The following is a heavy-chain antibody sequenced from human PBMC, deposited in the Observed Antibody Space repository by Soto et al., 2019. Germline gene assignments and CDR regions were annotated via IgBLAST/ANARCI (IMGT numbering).Heavy chain of an antibody. CDR2: ISGYNGNT. Sequence: QVQLVQSRGEVKKPGASVKVSCKTSGYSFTTYGISWVRQAPGQGLEWMGWISGYNGNTNYAQNLQGRVTMTTDTSTSTAWMELRSLRSDDTAVYYCAREGPAPYYYYGMDVWGQGSTVTVAS. CDR1: GYSFTTYG. V-gene: IGHV1-18*01. J-gene: IGHJ6*02. CDR3: AREGPAPYYYYGMDV.